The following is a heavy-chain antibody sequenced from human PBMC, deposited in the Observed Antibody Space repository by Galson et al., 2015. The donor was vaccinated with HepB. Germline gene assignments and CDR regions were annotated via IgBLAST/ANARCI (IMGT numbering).Heavy chain of an antibody. J-gene: IGHJ4*02. CDR1: GFTFSSYG. CDR2: IWYDGSNK. V-gene: IGHV3-33*01. D-gene: IGHD1-26*01. CDR3: ARPHGGGSYRLNYFDY. Sequence: SLRLSCAASGFTFSSYGMHWVRQAPGKGLEWVAVIWYDGSNKYYADSVKGRFTISRDNSKNTLYLQMNSLRAEDTAVYYCARPHGGGSYRLNYFDYWGQGTLVTVSS.